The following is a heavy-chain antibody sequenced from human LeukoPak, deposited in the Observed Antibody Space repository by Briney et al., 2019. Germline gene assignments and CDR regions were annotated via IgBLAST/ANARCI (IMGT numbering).Heavy chain of an antibody. J-gene: IGHJ6*03. CDR1: GFTFSSYW. D-gene: IGHD2-2*01. CDR2: IKQDGSEK. V-gene: IGHV3-7*01. Sequence: GGSLRLSCAASGFTFSSYWMSWVRQALGKGLEWVANIKQDGSEKYYVDSVKGRFTISRDNAKNSLYLQMNSLRAEDMAVYYCARDHLVVVPTATGDYYYYYMDVWGKGTTVTVSS. CDR3: ARDHLVVVPTATGDYYYYYMDV.